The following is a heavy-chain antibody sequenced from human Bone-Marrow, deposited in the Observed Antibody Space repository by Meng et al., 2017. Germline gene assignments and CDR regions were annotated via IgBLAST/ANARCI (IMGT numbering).Heavy chain of an antibody. D-gene: IGHD3-16*01. CDR1: GGTFSSYA. J-gene: IGHJ4*02. CDR3: ARDEGRGWARLAIEYYFDY. V-gene: IGHV1-69*05. CDR2: IIPIFGTA. Sequence: SVKVSCKASGGTFSSYAISWVRQAPGQGLEWMGGIIPIFGTANYAQKLQGRVTMTTDTSTSTAYMELRSLRSDDTAVYYCARDEGRGWARLAIEYYFDYWGQGTLVTVSS.